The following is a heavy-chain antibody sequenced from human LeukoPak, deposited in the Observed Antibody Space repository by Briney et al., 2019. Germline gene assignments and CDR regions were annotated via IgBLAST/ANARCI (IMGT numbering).Heavy chain of an antibody. V-gene: IGHV4-30-4*08. CDR2: IYYSGST. Sequence: SETLSLTCTVSGGSISSGDYYWSWIRQPPGKGLEWIGYIYYSGSTYYNPSLKSRVTISVDTSKNQFSLKLSSVTAADTAVYYCARDLDFWSGSLYYYYMDVWGKGTTVTVSS. CDR3: ARDLDFWSGSLYYYYMDV. J-gene: IGHJ6*03. D-gene: IGHD3-3*01. CDR1: GGSISSGDYY.